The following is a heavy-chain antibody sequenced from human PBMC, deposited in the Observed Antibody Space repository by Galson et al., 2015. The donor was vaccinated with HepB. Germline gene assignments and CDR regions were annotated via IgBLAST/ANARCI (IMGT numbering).Heavy chain of an antibody. CDR2: INTYNGNT. D-gene: IGHD3-3*01. CDR1: GYTFTTYG. Sequence: SVKVSCKASGYTFTTYGLSWVRQAPGQGLEWMGWINTYNGNTKYAQKLQGRVTMTTNTSTSTAYMELRSLRSDDTAVYYCARDGKRRITIFGAVIDPGYHGMDVWGQGTTVTVSS. V-gene: IGHV1-18*04. J-gene: IGHJ6*02. CDR3: ARDGKRRITIFGAVIDPGYHGMDV.